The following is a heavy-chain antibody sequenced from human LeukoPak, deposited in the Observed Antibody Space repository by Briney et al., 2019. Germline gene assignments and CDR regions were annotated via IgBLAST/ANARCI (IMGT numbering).Heavy chain of an antibody. CDR2: ISGSGGST. J-gene: IGHJ4*02. Sequence: PGRSLRLSCAASGFTFSSYAMSCVRQAPGKGLEWVSAISGSGGSTYYADSVKGRFTISRDNSKNTLYLQMNSLRAEDTAVYYCAKDHFWQQLAYYFDYWGQGTLVTVSS. D-gene: IGHD6-13*01. CDR1: GFTFSSYA. V-gene: IGHV3-23*01. CDR3: AKDHFWQQLAYYFDY.